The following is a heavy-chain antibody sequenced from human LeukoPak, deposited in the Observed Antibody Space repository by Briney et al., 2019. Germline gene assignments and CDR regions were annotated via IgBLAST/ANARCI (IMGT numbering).Heavy chain of an antibody. CDR2: ISAYNGNT. Sequence: GASVKVSCKASGYTFTSYGFSWVRQAHGQGLEWMGWISAYNGNTKYAQKLQGRVTMTTDTSTSTSYMELRSLRFDDTAVYYCARDSYDSSGNYLDYWGQGTLVTVSS. CDR3: ARDSYDSSGNYLDY. V-gene: IGHV1-18*01. J-gene: IGHJ4*02. CDR1: GYTFTSYG. D-gene: IGHD3-22*01.